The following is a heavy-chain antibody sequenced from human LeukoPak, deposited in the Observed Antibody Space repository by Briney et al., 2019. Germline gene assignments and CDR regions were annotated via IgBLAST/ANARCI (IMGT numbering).Heavy chain of an antibody. D-gene: IGHD1-1*01. CDR2: IYYSGST. V-gene: IGHV4-61*01. CDR3: ARGTRPAY. CDR1: GGSLSSRSYY. J-gene: IGHJ1*01. Sequence: SETLSLTCTVSGGSLSSRSYYWSWIRQPPGKGLEWIGYIYYSGSTNYNPSLTSRVTISVDTSKNQFSLKLSSGTAADTAVFYGARGTRPAYWGQGTRFPVSS.